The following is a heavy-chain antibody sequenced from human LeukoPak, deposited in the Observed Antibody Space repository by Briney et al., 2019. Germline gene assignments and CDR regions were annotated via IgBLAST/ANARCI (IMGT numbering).Heavy chain of an antibody. V-gene: IGHV3-15*01. J-gene: IGHJ4*02. CDR1: GFTFSNAW. Sequence: GGPLRLSCAASGFTFSNAWMSWVRQAPGKGLEWVGRIKSKTDGGTTDYAAPVRGRFTISRDDSKNTLYLQMNSLKTEDTAVYYCTTDRRYCSGGSCYPYYFDYWGQGTLVTVSS. CDR2: IKSKTDGGTT. CDR3: TTDRRYCSGGSCYPYYFDY. D-gene: IGHD2-15*01.